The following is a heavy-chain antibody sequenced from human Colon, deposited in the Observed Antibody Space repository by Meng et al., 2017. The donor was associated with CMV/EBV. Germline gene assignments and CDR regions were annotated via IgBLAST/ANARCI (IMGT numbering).Heavy chain of an antibody. V-gene: IGHV5-51*01. CDR3: ARHVLGGGGDWGWFDP. CDR2: IYPGDSDT. Sequence: KVSCKASGYRFTDYWIGWVRQMPGKGLEWMGIIYPGDSDTRYSPSFQGQVTISADKSISTAYLQWNSLKASDRAIYYCARHVLGGGGDWGWFDPWGQGTLVTVSS. D-gene: IGHD2-21*01. J-gene: IGHJ5*02. CDR1: GYRFTDYW.